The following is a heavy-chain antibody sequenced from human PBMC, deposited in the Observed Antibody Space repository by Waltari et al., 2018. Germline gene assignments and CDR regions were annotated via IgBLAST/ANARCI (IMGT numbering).Heavy chain of an antibody. CDR1: GYTFTSYD. J-gene: IGHJ4*02. D-gene: IGHD3-16*02. V-gene: IGHV1-8*03. Sequence: HVHLVQSGAEVKKPGASVKVSCKASGYTFTSYDINWVRQATGQGLEWMGWMNPNSGNTGYAQKFQGRVTITRNTSISTAYMELSSLRSEDTAVYYCARGGRDYIWGSYRFFDYWGQGTLVTVSS. CDR2: MNPNSGNT. CDR3: ARGGRDYIWGSYRFFDY.